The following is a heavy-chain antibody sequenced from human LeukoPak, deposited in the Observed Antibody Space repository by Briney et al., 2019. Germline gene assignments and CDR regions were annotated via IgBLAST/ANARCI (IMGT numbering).Heavy chain of an antibody. CDR3: ARGRLAVPYYFDY. Sequence: SVKVSCKASGYIFTNYYMHWVRQAPGQGLEWMGGIIPIFGTANYAQKFQGRVTITADESTSTAYMELSSLRSEDTAVYYCARGRLAVPYYFDYWGQGTLVTVSS. V-gene: IGHV1-69*13. J-gene: IGHJ4*02. D-gene: IGHD6-19*01. CDR2: IIPIFGTA. CDR1: GYIFTNYY.